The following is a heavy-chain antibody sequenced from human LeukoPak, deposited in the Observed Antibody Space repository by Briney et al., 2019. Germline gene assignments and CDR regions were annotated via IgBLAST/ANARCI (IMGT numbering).Heavy chain of an antibody. CDR3: ARGYNWNDGAFDP. D-gene: IGHD1-20*01. J-gene: IGHJ5*02. V-gene: IGHV4-38-2*01. CDR2: IYVNGDT. Sequence: PSETLSLTCAVSGASSSDPYYWGWIRQPPERGLQWIGTIYVNGDTFYNPSLKSRVTISEDTSKNQLSLTLTPVTAADTAIYYCARGYNWNDGAFDPWGQGALVTVSS. CDR1: GASSSDPYY.